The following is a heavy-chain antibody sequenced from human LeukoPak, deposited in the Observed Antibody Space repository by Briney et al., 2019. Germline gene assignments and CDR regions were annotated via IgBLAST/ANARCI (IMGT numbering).Heavy chain of an antibody. J-gene: IGHJ5*02. CDR1: GGSISSYY. V-gene: IGHV4-59*01. Sequence: SETLSLTCTVSGGSISSYYWSWIRQPPGKGLEWIGYIYYSGSTNYHPSLKSRVTISVHTSKNQFSLNLSSETAGDTAVYYCARERGGFLDWRNWFDPWCQATMVTVSS. CDR3: ARERGGFLDWRNWFDP. CDR2: IYYSGST. D-gene: IGHD3-3*01.